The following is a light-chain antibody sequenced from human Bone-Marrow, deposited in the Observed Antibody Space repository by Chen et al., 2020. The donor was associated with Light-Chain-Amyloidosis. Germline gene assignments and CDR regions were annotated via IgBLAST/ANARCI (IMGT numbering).Light chain of an antibody. J-gene: IGLJ3*02. Sequence: SYELTQPPSVSVSPGQTARITCSGDALPIKYAFWYQQKSGPAPVLVIYEDDKRPSGISARFSGSSSGTVATLSISGAQLADEADYSCFSVDRSGLLWVFGRGTRLTVL. CDR1: ALPIKY. CDR2: EDD. V-gene: IGLV3-10*01. CDR3: FSVDRSGLLWV.